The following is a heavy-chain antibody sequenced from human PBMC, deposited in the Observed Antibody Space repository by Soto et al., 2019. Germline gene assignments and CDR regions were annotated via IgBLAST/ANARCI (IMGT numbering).Heavy chain of an antibody. CDR2: ISGSGGST. J-gene: IGHJ1*01. V-gene: IGHV3-23*01. CDR3: AKDLPQTYGGNKYFQH. D-gene: IGHD4-17*01. Sequence: GGSLILSCAVSGFTFSSYSMSWVRQAPGKGLEWVSAISGSGGSTYYADSVKGRFTISRDNSKNTLYLQMNSLRAEDTAVYYCAKDLPQTYGGNKYFQHWGQGTLVTVSS. CDR1: GFTFSSYS.